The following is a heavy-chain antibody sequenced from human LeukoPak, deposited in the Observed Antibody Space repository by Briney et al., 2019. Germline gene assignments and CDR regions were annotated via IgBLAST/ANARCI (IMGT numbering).Heavy chain of an antibody. CDR1: GGTFSSYA. Sequence: ASVKVSCKASGGTFSSYAISWVRQAPGQGLEWMGWISAYNGNTNYAQKLQGRVTMTTDTSTSTAYMELRSLRSDDTAVYYCARGYGSSGYYAFYYFDYWGQGTLVTVSS. CDR3: ARGYGSSGYYAFYYFDY. J-gene: IGHJ4*02. CDR2: ISAYNGNT. D-gene: IGHD3-22*01. V-gene: IGHV1-18*01.